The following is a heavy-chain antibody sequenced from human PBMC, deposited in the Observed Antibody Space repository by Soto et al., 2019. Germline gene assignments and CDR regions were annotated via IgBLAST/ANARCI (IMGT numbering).Heavy chain of an antibody. J-gene: IGHJ6*02. V-gene: IGHV1-69*13. Sequence: SVKVSCKASGGTFSSYAISWVRQAPGQGLEWMGGIIPIFGTANYAQKFQGRVTITADESTSTAYMELSSLRSEDTAVYYCARDPWNWIPTDYYYGMDVWGQGTTVTVSS. CDR2: IIPIFGTA. CDR3: ARDPWNWIPTDYYYGMDV. D-gene: IGHD1-1*01. CDR1: GGTFSSYA.